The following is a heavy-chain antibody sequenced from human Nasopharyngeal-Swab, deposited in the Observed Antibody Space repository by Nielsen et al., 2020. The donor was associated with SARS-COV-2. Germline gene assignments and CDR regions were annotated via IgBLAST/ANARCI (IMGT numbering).Heavy chain of an antibody. CDR3: ATIAVAQVIADDY. CDR1: GYTLTELS. CDR2: FDPENVET. V-gene: IGHV1-24*01. D-gene: IGHD6-19*01. J-gene: IGHJ4*02. Sequence: ASVKVSCKVSGYTLTELSMHWVRQAPGKGLEWMGGFDPENVETIYAQKFQGRVSMTEDTSTDTAYMELSSLRSGDTAVYYCATIAVAQVIADDYWGQGTLVTVSS.